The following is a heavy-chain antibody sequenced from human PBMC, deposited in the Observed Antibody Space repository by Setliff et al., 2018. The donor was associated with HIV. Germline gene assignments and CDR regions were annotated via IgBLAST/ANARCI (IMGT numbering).Heavy chain of an antibody. D-gene: IGHD2-21*01. J-gene: IGHJ3*02. V-gene: IGHV1-46*01. CDR1: GYTFTNYF. CDR2: IDPIGGGT. Sequence: ASVKVSCKASGYTFTNYFMHWVRQAPGQGLEWMGIIDPIGGGTNYAQKLQGRVTMTTDTSTSTVYMHLSSLRSDDTAVYYCARDGERYNFDIWGQGTMVTVSS. CDR3: ARDGERYNFDI.